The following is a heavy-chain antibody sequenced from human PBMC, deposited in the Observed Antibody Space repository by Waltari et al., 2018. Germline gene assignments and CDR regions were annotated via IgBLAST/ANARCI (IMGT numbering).Heavy chain of an antibody. D-gene: IGHD6-13*01. J-gene: IGHJ6*03. CDR1: GFTFSSYS. V-gene: IGHV3-48*04. CDR2: ISSSSSTI. Sequence: EVQLVESGGGLVQPGGSLRLSCAASGFTFSSYSMNWVRQAPGKGLEWVSYISSSSSTIYYADSVKGRFTISRDNAKNSLYLQMNSLRAEDTAVYYCARLAGYYYYYMDVWGKGTTVTVSS. CDR3: ARLAGYYYYYMDV.